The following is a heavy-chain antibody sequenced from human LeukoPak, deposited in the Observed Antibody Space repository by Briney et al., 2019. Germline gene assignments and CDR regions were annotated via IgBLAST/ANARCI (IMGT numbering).Heavy chain of an antibody. CDR2: ISGYNGNR. D-gene: IGHD6-19*01. CDR1: GYTFTSYG. J-gene: IGHJ4*02. CDR3: ARAPVAVAGAAVWY. V-gene: IGHV1-18*01. Sequence: GASVKVSCKASGYTFTSYGISWVRQAPGQGLEWMGWISGYNGNRNYAQKFQGRVTMTTDTSTTTAYMELRSLTSDDTAVYYCARAPVAVAGAAVWYWGQGTLVTVSS.